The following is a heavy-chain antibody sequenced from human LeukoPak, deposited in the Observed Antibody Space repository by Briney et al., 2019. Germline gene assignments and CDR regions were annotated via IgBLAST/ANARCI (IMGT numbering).Heavy chain of an antibody. CDR1: GVTFVKYW. CDR3: LLEWYDAFDI. D-gene: IGHD3-3*01. Sequence: PGGSLRLSCAASGVTFVKYWMSWVRQAPGKGPEWVANMNQDGSEKYYVDSVEGRFTISGDNAKNSLYLQMNSLRAEDTAVYYCLLEWYDAFDIWGQGTMVTVSS. V-gene: IGHV3-7*01. J-gene: IGHJ3*02. CDR2: MNQDGSEK.